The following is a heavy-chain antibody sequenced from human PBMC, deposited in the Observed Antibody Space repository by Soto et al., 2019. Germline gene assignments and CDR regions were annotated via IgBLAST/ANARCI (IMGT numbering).Heavy chain of an antibody. V-gene: IGHV4-39*01. CDR1: GDSISNSRFY. CDR3: ARDYFDSSDYTTNWFDP. Sequence: PSETLSLTCGVSGDSISNSRFYLAWIRQPPGEGLEWIGSIYHTGNAYYNPSLKSRVTISVDTSKNQFSLKVTSVTAADTALYYCARDYFDSSDYTTNWFDPWGQGTLVTVSS. J-gene: IGHJ5*02. CDR2: IYHTGNA. D-gene: IGHD3-22*01.